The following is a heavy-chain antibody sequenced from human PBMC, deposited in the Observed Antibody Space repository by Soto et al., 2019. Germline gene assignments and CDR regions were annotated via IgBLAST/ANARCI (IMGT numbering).Heavy chain of an antibody. CDR2: IYYSGST. CDR3: ARLAYYDSSGYYVFNGMDV. D-gene: IGHD3-22*01. J-gene: IGHJ6*02. Sequence: SETLSLTCTVSGGSISSYYWSWIRQPPGKGLEWIGYIYYSGSTNYNPSLKSRVTISVDTSKNQFSLKLSSVTAADTAVYYCARLAYYDSSGYYVFNGMDVWGQGTTVTV. CDR1: GGSISSYY. V-gene: IGHV4-59*08.